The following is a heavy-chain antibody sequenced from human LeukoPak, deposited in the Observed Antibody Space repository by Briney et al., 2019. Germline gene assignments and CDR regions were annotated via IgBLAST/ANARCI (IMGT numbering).Heavy chain of an antibody. CDR2: ISGGGGST. D-gene: IGHD3-16*01. CDR3: AKDGGSLGEVRD. CDR1: GFTFSSYA. V-gene: IGHV3-23*01. J-gene: IGHJ4*02. Sequence: GGSLRLSCAASGFTFSSYAMSWVRQAPGEGLEWVSVISGGGGSTYYADSVMGRFTISRDNSKDTLYLQMNSLRAEDTAVYYCAKDGGSLGEVRDWGQGTLVTVSS.